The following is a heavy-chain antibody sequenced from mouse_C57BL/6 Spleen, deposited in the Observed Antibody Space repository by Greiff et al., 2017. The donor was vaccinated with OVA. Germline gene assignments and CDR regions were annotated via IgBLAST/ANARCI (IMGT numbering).Heavy chain of an antibody. CDR2: ISDGGSYT. CDR1: GFTFSSYA. D-gene: IGHD3-3*01. CDR3: AILPLGY. J-gene: IGHJ2*01. V-gene: IGHV5-4*03. Sequence: EVKLVESGGGLVKPGGSLKLSCAASGFTFSSYAMSWVRQTPEKRLEWVATISDGGSYTYYPDNVKGRFTISRDNAKNNLYLQMSHLKSEDTAMYYCAILPLGYWGQGTTLTVSS.